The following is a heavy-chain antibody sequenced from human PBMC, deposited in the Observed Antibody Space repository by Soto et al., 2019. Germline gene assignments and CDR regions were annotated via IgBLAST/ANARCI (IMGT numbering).Heavy chain of an antibody. CDR2: IYYSGST. CDR3: ARARSTGEGWFDP. CDR1: GGSISSGDYY. J-gene: IGHJ5*02. D-gene: IGHD3-16*01. Sequence: SETLSLTCTVSGGSISSGDYYWSWIRQPPGKGLEWVGYIYYSGSTYYNPSLKSRVTISVDTSKNQFSLKLSSVTAADTAVYYCARARSTGEGWFDPWGQGTLVTVSS. V-gene: IGHV4-30-4*01.